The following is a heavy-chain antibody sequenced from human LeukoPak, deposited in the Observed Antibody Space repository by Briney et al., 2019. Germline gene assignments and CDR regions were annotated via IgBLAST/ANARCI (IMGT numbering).Heavy chain of an antibody. Sequence: GGSLRHSCAASGFTFSSYAMSWVRQAPGKGLEWVSAISSGGTTYYADSVKGRFTISRDNSKNTLYLQMNSLRAEDTAVYYCAKDGTSSWQDKYFQHWGQGTLVTVSS. CDR1: GFTFSSYA. V-gene: IGHV3-23*01. J-gene: IGHJ1*01. CDR3: AKDGTSSWQDKYFQH. CDR2: ISSGGTT. D-gene: IGHD6-13*01.